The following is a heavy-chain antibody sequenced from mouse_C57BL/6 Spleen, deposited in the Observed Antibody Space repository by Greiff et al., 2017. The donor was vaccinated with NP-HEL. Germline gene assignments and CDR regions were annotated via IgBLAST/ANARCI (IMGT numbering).Heavy chain of an antibody. V-gene: IGHV1-50*01. Sequence: VKLQQPGAELVKPGASVKLSCKASGYTFTSYWMQWVKQRPGQGLEWIGEIDPSDSYTNYNQKFKGKATLTVDTSSSTAYMQLSSLTSEDSAVYYCARSYYYGSTYAMDYWGQGTSVTVSS. CDR1: GYTFTSYW. CDR3: ARSYYYGSTYAMDY. J-gene: IGHJ4*01. D-gene: IGHD1-1*01. CDR2: IDPSDSYT.